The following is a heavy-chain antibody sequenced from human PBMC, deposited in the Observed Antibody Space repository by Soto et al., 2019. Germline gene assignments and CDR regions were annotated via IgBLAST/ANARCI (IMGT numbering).Heavy chain of an antibody. V-gene: IGHV3-30-3*01. D-gene: IGHD3-22*01. CDR1: GFTFSSYA. CDR2: ISYDGSNK. J-gene: IGHJ4*02. Sequence: PGGSLRLSCAASGFTFSSYAMHWVRQAPGKGLEWVAVISYDGSNKYYADSVKGRFTISRDNSKNTLYLQMNSLRAEDTAVYYCARDHIWYDSSGHPRYFDYWGQGTLVTVSS. CDR3: ARDHIWYDSSGHPRYFDY.